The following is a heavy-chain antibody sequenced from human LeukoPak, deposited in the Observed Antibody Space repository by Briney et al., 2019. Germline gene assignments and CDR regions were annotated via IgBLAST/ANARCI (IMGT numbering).Heavy chain of an antibody. J-gene: IGHJ4*02. CDR3: ARESIVRAGGFWGY. CDR1: GGSFSGYY. CDR2: INHSGST. V-gene: IGHV4-34*01. Sequence: SETLSLTCAVYGGSFSGYYWSWIRQPPGKGLEWIGEINHSGSTNYNPSLKSPVTISVDTSKNQFSLKLSSVSTADTAVYYCARESIVRAGGFWGYWGQGTLVTVSS. D-gene: IGHD3-10*01.